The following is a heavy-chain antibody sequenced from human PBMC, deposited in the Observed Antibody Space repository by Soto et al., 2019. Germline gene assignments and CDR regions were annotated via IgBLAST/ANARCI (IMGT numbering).Heavy chain of an antibody. CDR1: GYTFTSYH. V-gene: IGHV1-18*01. Sequence: QVQLVQSGAEVKKPGASVKVSCKTSGYTFTSYHISWVRQAPGQGLEWMGWISAYNTNTNYAQKFQGRVTITTDTLTSTAYIELRSLRSDDTAVYYCARDTPPTDYWGQGTLVTVSS. J-gene: IGHJ4*02. CDR3: ARDTPPTDY. CDR2: ISAYNTNT.